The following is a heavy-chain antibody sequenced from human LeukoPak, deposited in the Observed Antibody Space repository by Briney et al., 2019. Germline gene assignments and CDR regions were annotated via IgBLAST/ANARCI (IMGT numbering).Heavy chain of an antibody. V-gene: IGHV3-7*03. CDR1: GFTFSNYW. J-gene: IGHJ4*02. CDR3: VRTYSASYAHFDY. Sequence: GGSLRLSCAASGFTFSNYWMSWVRQAPGKGLEWVANIKQDGSEKYYVDSLKGRFTISRDNAKNSLFLQMNSLKTEDTAVYYCVRTYSASYAHFDYWGQGTLVTVSS. CDR2: IKQDGSEK. D-gene: IGHD1-26*01.